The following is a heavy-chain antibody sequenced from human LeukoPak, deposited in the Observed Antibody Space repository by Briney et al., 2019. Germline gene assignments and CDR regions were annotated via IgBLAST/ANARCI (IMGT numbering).Heavy chain of an antibody. Sequence: GGSLRLSCAASGFTLSNYWMHWVRQAPGKGLVWVSRLHSDGTSTSYADSVRGRFTISRDNARNTLYLQMNTLRAEDTAVYYCARSGWPYHFDYWGQGTLVTVSS. CDR2: LHSDGTST. J-gene: IGHJ4*02. V-gene: IGHV3-74*01. CDR1: GFTLSNYW. D-gene: IGHD2-2*02. CDR3: ARSGWPYHFDY.